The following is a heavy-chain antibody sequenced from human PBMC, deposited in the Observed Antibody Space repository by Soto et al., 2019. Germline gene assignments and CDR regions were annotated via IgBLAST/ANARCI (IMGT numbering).Heavy chain of an antibody. CDR3: AREWLQLGFAFDI. D-gene: IGHD5-12*01. J-gene: IGHJ3*02. V-gene: IGHV4-39*07. CDR2: IYHSGST. Sequence: SKTLSITCTVSGGSVSSGSYYWSWIRQPPGKGLEWIGSIYHSGSTYYNPSLKSRVTISVDTSKNQFSLKLSSVTAADTAVYYCAREWLQLGFAFDIWGQGTMVIVSS. CDR1: GGSVSSGSYY.